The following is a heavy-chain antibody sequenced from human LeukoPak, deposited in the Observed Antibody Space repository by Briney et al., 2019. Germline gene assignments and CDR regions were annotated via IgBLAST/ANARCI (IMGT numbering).Heavy chain of an antibody. V-gene: IGHV1-18*01. D-gene: IGHD2-2*01. CDR2: ISAYNGNT. Sequence: ASVKVSCKASGYTFTSYGISWVRQAPGQGLEWMGWISAYNGNTNYAQKLQGRVTMTTDTSTSTAYMELRSLRSDDTAVYYCARVVFRVPRYCSSTSCSAFDYWGQATLVTVSS. CDR3: ARVVFRVPRYCSSTSCSAFDY. J-gene: IGHJ4*02. CDR1: GYTFTSYG.